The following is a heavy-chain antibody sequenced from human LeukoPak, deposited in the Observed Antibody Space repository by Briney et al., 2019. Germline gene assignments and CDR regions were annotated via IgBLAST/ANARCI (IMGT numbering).Heavy chain of an antibody. J-gene: IGHJ4*02. CDR2: IYYSGST. V-gene: IGHV4-59*08. CDR1: GGSISSYY. CDR3: ARTWTDSGYYDY. Sequence: SETLSLTCTVSGGSISSYYWSWIRQPPGKGLEWIGYIYYSGSTNYNPSLKSRVTISVDTSKNQFSLKLSSVTAADTAVYYCARTWTDSGYYDYWGQGTLVTVSS. D-gene: IGHD3-22*01.